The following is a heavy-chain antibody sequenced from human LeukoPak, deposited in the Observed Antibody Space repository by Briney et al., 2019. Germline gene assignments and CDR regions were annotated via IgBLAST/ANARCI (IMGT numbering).Heavy chain of an antibody. CDR3: ARSLRNGFDI. CDR2: IYSAGST. Sequence: PGGSLRLSRTVSGFTVSSNSMSWVRQAPGKGLEWVSFIYSAGSTHYSDSVKGRFTISTDNANNSLYLQMNSLRAEDTAVYFCARSLRNGFDIWGQGTMVTVSS. J-gene: IGHJ3*02. V-gene: IGHV3-53*01. CDR1: GFTVSSNS. D-gene: IGHD3-3*01.